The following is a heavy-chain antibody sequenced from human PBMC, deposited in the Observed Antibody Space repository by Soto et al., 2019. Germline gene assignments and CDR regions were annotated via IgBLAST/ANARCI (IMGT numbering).Heavy chain of an antibody. V-gene: IGHV1-18*03. CDR1: RVTLESNA. CDR2: ISAYNGDR. D-gene: IGHD3-16*01. J-gene: IGHJ4*02. Sequence: GASAEPCSEASRVTLESNAICWSQQDPDKFLEWMGWISAYNGDRISAQKFQDRVTMTRDTSINTAYMELSRLRSDDMAVYYCVRGGERNTATHLKRPFDSWGQGILV. CDR3: VRGGERNTATHLKRPFDS.